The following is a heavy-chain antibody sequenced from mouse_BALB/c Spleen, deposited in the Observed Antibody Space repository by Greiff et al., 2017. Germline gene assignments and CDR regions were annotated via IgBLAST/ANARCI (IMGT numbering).Heavy chain of an antibody. D-gene: IGHD1-1*01. J-gene: IGHJ4*01. CDR3: ARVYGSSYLNAMDY. CDR2: IWAGGST. Sequence: QVQLKESGPGLVAPSQSLSITCTVSGFSLPSYGVHWVRQPPGKGLEWLGVIWAGGSTNYNSALMSRLSISKDNCKSQVFLKMNSLQTDDTAMYYCARVYGSSYLNAMDYWGQGTSVNGSS. CDR1: GFSLPSYG. V-gene: IGHV2-9*02.